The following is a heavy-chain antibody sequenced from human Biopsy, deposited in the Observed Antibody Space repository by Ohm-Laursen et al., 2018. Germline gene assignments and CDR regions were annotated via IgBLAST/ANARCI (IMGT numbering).Heavy chain of an antibody. V-gene: IGHV1-69*11. J-gene: IGHJ4*02. CDR3: AREAIGYQLPCDD. Sequence: SVKVSCKTPTGTFNSYGIIWVRQAPGQGLEWMGRIIPVLRTTAYAQTFLGRVTITADSPTSTVDMELTSLTSDDTAVYFCAREAIGYQLPCDDWGQGTLVTVSS. D-gene: IGHD2-2*01. CDR2: IIPVLRTT. CDR1: TGTFNSYG.